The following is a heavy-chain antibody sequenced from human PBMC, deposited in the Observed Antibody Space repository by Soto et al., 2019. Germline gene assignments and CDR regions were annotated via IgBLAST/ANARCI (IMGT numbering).Heavy chain of an antibody. CDR1: GFTFSSYA. Sequence: GGSLRLSCAASGFTFSSYAMSWVRQAPGKGLEWVSAISGSGGSTYYADSVKGRFTISRDNSKNTLYLQMNSLRAEDTAVYYCANDRVVATIYYYYYMDVWAKGTTVTVSS. CDR2: ISGSGGST. CDR3: ANDRVVATIYYYYYMDV. D-gene: IGHD5-12*01. J-gene: IGHJ6*03. V-gene: IGHV3-23*01.